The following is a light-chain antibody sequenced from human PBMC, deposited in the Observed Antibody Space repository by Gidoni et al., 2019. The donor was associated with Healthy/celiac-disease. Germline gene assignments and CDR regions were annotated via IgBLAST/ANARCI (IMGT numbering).Light chain of an antibody. CDR1: SSDVGSYNY. CDR3: SSYTSSSTLV. V-gene: IGLV2-14*01. Sequence: SALPPPASVSGSPGQSITISCTGTSSDVGSYNYVSWYQQHPGKAPKLMIYDVSNRPSGVSNRCSGSKSGNTASLTISGLQAEDEADYYCSSYTSSSTLVFGGGTKLTV. CDR2: DVS. J-gene: IGLJ3*02.